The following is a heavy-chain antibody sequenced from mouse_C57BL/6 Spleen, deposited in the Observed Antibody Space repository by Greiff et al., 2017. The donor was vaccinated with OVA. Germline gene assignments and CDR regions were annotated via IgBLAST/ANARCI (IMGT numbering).Heavy chain of an antibody. D-gene: IGHD2-1*01. CDR3: TAGGNYV. CDR2: IRNKANNHAT. CDR1: GFTFSDAW. V-gene: IGHV6-6*01. J-gene: IGHJ3*01. Sequence: EVQVVESGGGLVQPGGSMNLSCAASGFTFSDAWMDWVRQSPEKGLEWVAEIRNKANNHATYYAESVKGRLTISRDDSKMSVYLQMNSLRAEDTGIYYCTAGGNYVWGQGTLVTVSA.